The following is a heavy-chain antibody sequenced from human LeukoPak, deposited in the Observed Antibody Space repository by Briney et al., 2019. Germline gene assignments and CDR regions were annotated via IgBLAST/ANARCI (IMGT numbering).Heavy chain of an antibody. D-gene: IGHD4-17*01. CDR1: GGSISSYY. CDR2: IYYSGST. V-gene: IGHV4-59*08. J-gene: IGHJ6*02. CDR3: AKQGLRLLTFYYYYGIDV. Sequence: SETLSLTCTVSGGSISSYYWSWIRQPPGKGLEWIGYIYYSGSTNYNPSLKSRVTISVDTSKNQFSLKLSSVTAADTAVYYCAKQGLRLLTFYYYYGIDVLGQGTTVTVSS.